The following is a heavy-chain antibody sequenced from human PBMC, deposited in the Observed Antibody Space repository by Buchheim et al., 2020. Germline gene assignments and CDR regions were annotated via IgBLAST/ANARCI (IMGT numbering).Heavy chain of an antibody. V-gene: IGHV4-31*03. J-gene: IGHJ2*01. CDR3: ARIVSRDGYGVEVDWYFDL. D-gene: IGHD5-24*01. Sequence: QVQLQESGPGLVKPSQTLSLTCTVSGGSISSGGYYWSWIRQHPGKGLEWIGYIYYSGSTYYNPSLKSRVTISVDTSKNPFSLKLSSVTAADTAVYYCARIVSRDGYGVEVDWYFDLWGRGTL. CDR1: GGSISSGGYY. CDR2: IYYSGST.